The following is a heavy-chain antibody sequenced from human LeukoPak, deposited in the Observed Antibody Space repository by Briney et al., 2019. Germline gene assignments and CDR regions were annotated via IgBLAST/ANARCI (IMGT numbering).Heavy chain of an antibody. CDR1: GFTFDDYG. D-gene: IGHD6-13*01. V-gene: IGHV3-20*04. Sequence: GGSLRLSCAASGFTFDDYGLSWVRQAPGKGLEWVSGINRNGGSTGYADSVKGRFTISRDNAKNSLYLQMNSLRAEDTALYYCSRDKFGERYGSNWYVDYWGQGTLVTVSS. CDR2: INRNGGST. J-gene: IGHJ4*02. CDR3: SRDKFGERYGSNWYVDY.